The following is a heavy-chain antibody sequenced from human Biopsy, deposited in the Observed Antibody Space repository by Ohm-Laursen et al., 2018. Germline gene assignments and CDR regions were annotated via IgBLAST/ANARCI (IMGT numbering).Heavy chain of an antibody. D-gene: IGHD4/OR15-4a*01. CDR3: ARGGASDY. CDR1: GGSINGGSYY. V-gene: IGHV4-61*01. Sequence: GTLSLTCAVSGGSINGGSYYWSWIRQPPGKGLEWIGYIYYSGNTHYNPSLKIRVTMSIDTSNNQFSLKLSSVTAADAAIYYCARGGASDYWGRGTLVTVSS. J-gene: IGHJ4*02. CDR2: IYYSGNT.